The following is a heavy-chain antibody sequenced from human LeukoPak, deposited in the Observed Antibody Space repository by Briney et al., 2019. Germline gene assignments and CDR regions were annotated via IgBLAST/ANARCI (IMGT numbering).Heavy chain of an antibody. D-gene: IGHD2-2*01. Sequence: PGGSLRLSCAASGFTFSDYYMSWIRPAPGEGLEWVSYISSSSSYTNYADSVKGRFTISRDNAKNSLYLQMNSLRAEDTAVYYCARTSQYCSSTSCYDYYYGMDVWGKGTTVTVSS. J-gene: IGHJ6*04. CDR3: ARTSQYCSSTSCYDYYYGMDV. CDR1: GFTFSDYY. CDR2: ISSSSSYT. V-gene: IGHV3-11*06.